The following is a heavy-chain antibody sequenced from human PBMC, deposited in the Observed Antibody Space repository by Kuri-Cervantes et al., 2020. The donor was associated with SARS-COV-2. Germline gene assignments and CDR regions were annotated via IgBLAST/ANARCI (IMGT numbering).Heavy chain of an antibody. CDR3: ARTALEWLLYRYQAGYMDV. CDR1: GYTFTSYG. J-gene: IGHJ6*03. D-gene: IGHD3-3*01. Sequence: SVKVSCKASGYTFTSYGISWVRQAPGQGLEWMGGIIPIFGIANYAQKFQGRVTITADKSTSTAYMELRSLRSDDTAVYYCARTALEWLLYRYQAGYMDVWGKGTTVTVSS. V-gene: IGHV1-69*10. CDR2: IIPIFGIA.